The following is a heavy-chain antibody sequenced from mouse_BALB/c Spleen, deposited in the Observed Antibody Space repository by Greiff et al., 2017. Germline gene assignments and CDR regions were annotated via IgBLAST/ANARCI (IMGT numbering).Heavy chain of an antibody. V-gene: IGHV1-59*01. CDR3: ASSDSSGYGY. CDR2: IDPSDSYT. CDR1: GYTFTSYW. Sequence: QVQLQQPGAELVRPGTSVKLSCKASGYTFTSYWMHWVKQRPGQGLEWIGVIDPSDSYTNYNQKFKGKATLTVDTSSSTAYMQLSSLTSEDSAVYYCASSDSSGYGYWGQGTTLTVSS. J-gene: IGHJ2*01. D-gene: IGHD3-2*02.